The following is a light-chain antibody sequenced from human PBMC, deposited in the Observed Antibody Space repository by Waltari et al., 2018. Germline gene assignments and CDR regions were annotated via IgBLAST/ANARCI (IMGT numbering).Light chain of an antibody. J-gene: IGKJ4*01. V-gene: IGKV3-15*01. CDR1: QNIDNN. CDR2: GAS. Sequence: EVVMTQSPAALSVSPGERVTLSCKASQNIDNNLAWYQQTPGQSPSLRIYGASTRATGVPARFSGSGSWTEFTLTISSLQSEDCAVFYCQQYNRWPPLTFGGGTKVEIK. CDR3: QQYNRWPPLT.